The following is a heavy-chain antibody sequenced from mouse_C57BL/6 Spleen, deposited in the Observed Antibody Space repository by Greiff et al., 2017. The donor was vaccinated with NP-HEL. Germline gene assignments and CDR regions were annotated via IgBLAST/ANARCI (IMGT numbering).Heavy chain of an antibody. V-gene: IGHV1-15*01. J-gene: IGHJ1*03. CDR3: TRGDYYGSSYRWYFDV. Sequence: VQLVESGAELVRPGASVTLSCKASGYTFTDYEMHWVKQTPVHGLEWIGAIDPETGGTAYNQKFKGKAILTADKSSSTAYMELRSLTSEDSAVYYCTRGDYYGSSYRWYFDVWGTGTTVTVSS. D-gene: IGHD1-1*01. CDR1: GYTFTDYE. CDR2: IDPETGGT.